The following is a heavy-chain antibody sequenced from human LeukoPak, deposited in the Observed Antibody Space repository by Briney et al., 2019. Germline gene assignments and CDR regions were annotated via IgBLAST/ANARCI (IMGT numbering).Heavy chain of an antibody. D-gene: IGHD3/OR15-3a*01. CDR2: IYYSGST. Sequence: SETLSLTCTVSGGSISSYYWSWIRQPPGKGLEWIGYIYYSGSTNYNPSLKSRVTISVDTSKNQFSLKLSSVTAADTAVYYCARGLVLPDYWGQGTLVTVSS. J-gene: IGHJ4*02. V-gene: IGHV4-59*08. CDR1: GGSISSYY. CDR3: ARGLVLPDY.